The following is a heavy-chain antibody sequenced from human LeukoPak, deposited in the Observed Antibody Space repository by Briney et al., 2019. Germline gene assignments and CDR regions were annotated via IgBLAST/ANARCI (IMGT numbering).Heavy chain of an antibody. J-gene: IGHJ4*02. CDR2: ITSSGTTT. CDR3: ARDPDYGDPE. Sequence: GGSLRLSCAASGFTFSDHYMSWFRLSPGKGLEWLSYITSSGTTTDYADSVKGRFTISRDNAKNSTFLQMNSLRPEDTAVYYCARDPDYGDPEWGQGTLVTVSS. D-gene: IGHD4-17*01. CDR1: GFTFSDHY. V-gene: IGHV3-11*01.